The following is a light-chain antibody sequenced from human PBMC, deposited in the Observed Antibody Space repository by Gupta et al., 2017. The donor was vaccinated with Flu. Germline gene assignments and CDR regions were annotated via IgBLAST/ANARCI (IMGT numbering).Light chain of an antibody. V-gene: IGKV1-12*01. CDR2: TAS. Sequence: DIQMTQSPSYLSASIGDRVTITCRASQGIGTWLVWYQQKSGQAPRLLMFTASTLQSGVPARFSGSGSGTPFTLTITNLQPEDFATYDCQQTDKFPQTFGPGTRVDFK. CDR3: QQTDKFPQT. CDR1: QGIGTW. J-gene: IGKJ1*01.